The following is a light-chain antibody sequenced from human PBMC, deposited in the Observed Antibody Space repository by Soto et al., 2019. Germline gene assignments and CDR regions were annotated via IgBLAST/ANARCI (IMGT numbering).Light chain of an antibody. CDR3: QQFGRSPIT. CDR1: QTVSSIY. CDR2: GAS. Sequence: EIVLTQSPGTLSLSPGERATLSCRASQTVSSIYLAWYQQKPGQAPRLLIYGASSRATGIPDRFSGSGSGTDFTLTISRLEPEDFALYYCQQFGRSPITFRLGTRLEIK. J-gene: IGKJ5*01. V-gene: IGKV3-20*01.